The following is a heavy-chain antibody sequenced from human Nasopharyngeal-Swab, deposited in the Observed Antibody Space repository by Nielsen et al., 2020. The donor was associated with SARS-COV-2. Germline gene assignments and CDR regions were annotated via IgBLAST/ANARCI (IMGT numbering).Heavy chain of an antibody. CDR1: GFIFTLYT. Sequence: GGSLRLSCAASGFIFTLYTMNWVRQAPGKGLEWVSAISSTGDYIYYAASVKGRFTISRDNAKNSVYLQMNSLRAEDTALYYCTRDTPAMFAYWGQGTLVSVSS. CDR2: ISSTGDYI. J-gene: IGHJ4*02. V-gene: IGHV3-21*01. CDR3: TRDTPAMFAY.